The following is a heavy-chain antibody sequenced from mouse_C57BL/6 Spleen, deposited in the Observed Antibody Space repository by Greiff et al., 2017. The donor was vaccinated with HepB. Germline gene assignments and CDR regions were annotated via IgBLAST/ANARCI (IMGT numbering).Heavy chain of an antibody. CDR2: IRSKSNNYAT. D-gene: IGHD2-5*01. V-gene: IGHV10-1*01. Sequence: EVKLMESGGGLVQPKGSLKLSCAASGFSFNTYAMNWVRQAPGKGLEWVARIRSKSNNYATYYADSVKDRFTISRDDSESMLYLQMNNLKTEDTAMYYCVRAYYSNRYYAMDYWGQGTSVTVSS. CDR1: GFSFNTYA. CDR3: VRAYYSNRYYAMDY. J-gene: IGHJ4*01.